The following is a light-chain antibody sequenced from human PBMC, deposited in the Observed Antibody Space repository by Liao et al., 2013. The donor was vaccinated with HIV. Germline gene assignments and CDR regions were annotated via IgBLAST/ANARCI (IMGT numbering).Light chain of an antibody. CDR1: NIGSKS. J-gene: IGLJ3*02. Sequence: SYELTQPPSVSVAPGKTARITCGGNNIGSKSVHWYQQKPGQAPVLVIYYDSDRPSGIPERFSGSNSGNTATLTISRVEAGDEADYYCQVWDNNSVHSVFGGGTKLTVL. V-gene: IGLV3-21*04. CDR2: YDS. CDR3: QVWDNNSVHSV.